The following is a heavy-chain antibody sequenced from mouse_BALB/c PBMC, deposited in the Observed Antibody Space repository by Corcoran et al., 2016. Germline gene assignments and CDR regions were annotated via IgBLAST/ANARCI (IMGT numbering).Heavy chain of an antibody. Sequence: QVQLQQSGAELMKPGASVKISCKATGYTFSSYWIEWVKQRPGHGLEWIGEILPGSGSTNYNEKFKGKATFTADTSSHTAYMQLSSLTSEDSAVYYCARRDYYYGSRDYAMDYWGQGTSGTVSS. CDR1: GYTFSSYW. CDR2: ILPGSGST. CDR3: ARRDYYYGSRDYAMDY. D-gene: IGHD1-1*01. J-gene: IGHJ4*01. V-gene: IGHV1-9*01.